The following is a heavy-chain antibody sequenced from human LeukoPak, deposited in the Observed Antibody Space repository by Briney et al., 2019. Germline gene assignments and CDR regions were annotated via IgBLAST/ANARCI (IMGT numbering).Heavy chain of an antibody. CDR2: IIPIFGIA. D-gene: IGHD6-6*01. Sequence: GASVTVSCKASGGTFSSYAISWVRQAPGQGLEWMGRIIPIFGIANYAQKFQGRVTITADKSTSTAYMELSSLRSEDTAVYYCATGSSSSSIFYWGQGTLVTVSS. V-gene: IGHV1-69*04. J-gene: IGHJ4*02. CDR3: ATGSSSSSIFY. CDR1: GGTFSSYA.